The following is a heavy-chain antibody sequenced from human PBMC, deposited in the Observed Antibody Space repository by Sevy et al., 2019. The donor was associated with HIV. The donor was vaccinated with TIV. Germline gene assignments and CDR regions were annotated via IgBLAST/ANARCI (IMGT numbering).Heavy chain of an antibody. V-gene: IGHV3-64D*06. CDR2: ISSNGGST. CDR3: VKGYYYDSSGYYYGSYAFDI. Sequence: GGSLRLSCSASGFTFSSYAMHWVRQAPGKGLEYVSAISSNGGSTYYADSVKGRFTISRDNSKNTLYLQMSSLRAEDTAGYYCVKGYYYDSSGYYYGSYAFDIWGQGTMVTVSS. D-gene: IGHD3-22*01. J-gene: IGHJ3*02. CDR1: GFTFSSYA.